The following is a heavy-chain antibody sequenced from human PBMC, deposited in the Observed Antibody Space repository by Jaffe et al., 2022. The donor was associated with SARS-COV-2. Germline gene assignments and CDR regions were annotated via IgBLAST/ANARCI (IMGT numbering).Heavy chain of an antibody. Sequence: QVQLVESGGGVVQPGRSLRLSCAASGFTFSSYGMHWVRQAPGKGLEWVAVISYDGSNKYYADSVKGRFTISRDNSKNTLYLQMNSLRAEDTAVYYCAKDGCVAAAEGCFDPWGQGTLVTVSS. D-gene: IGHD6-13*01. CDR2: ISYDGSNK. V-gene: IGHV3-30*18. J-gene: IGHJ5*02. CDR1: GFTFSSYG. CDR3: AKDGCVAAAEGCFDP.